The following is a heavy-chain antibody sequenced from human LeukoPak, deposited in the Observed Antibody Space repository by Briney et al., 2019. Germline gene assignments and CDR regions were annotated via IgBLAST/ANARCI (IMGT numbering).Heavy chain of an antibody. Sequence: PGGSLRLSCAAPGFMFNTYAMSWVRLAPGKGPEWVAIISITGRSSSYADSVKGRFTISRDNSKNTVYLEMNNLRAEDTAVYYCVKPLVTGRLSGVFQYWGQGALVTVSS. CDR1: GFMFNTYA. J-gene: IGHJ4*02. V-gene: IGHV3-23*01. CDR2: ISITGRSS. D-gene: IGHD2-21*02. CDR3: VKPLVTGRLSGVFQY.